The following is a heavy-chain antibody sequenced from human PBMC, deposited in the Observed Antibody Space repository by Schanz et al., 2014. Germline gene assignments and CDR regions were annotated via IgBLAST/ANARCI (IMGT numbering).Heavy chain of an antibody. Sequence: QVHLVQSGAEVHKPGASLKISCKASGYTFTSHGISWVRQAPEQGLEWMGWITAYNGDTNYALKLQGRVTMTRDTSISTAYMEVSRLKSDDTAVYYCARLSVAGRPHVNYWYFDLWGRGTLVTVSS. V-gene: IGHV1-18*01. J-gene: IGHJ2*01. CDR2: ITAYNGDT. CDR3: ARLSVAGRPHVNYWYFDL. D-gene: IGHD6-19*01. CDR1: GYTFTSHG.